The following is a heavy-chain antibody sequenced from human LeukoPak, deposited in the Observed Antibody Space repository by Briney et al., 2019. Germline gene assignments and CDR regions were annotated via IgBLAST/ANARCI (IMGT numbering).Heavy chain of an antibody. V-gene: IGHV3-21*01. D-gene: IGHD1-7*01. J-gene: IGHJ4*02. CDR3: ATEITGTRYFDY. Sequence: GESLRLSCAASGFTFSSDSMNWVRQAPGKGLEWVSSISSSSSYIYYADSVKGRFTISRDNAKNSLYLQMNSLRAEDTAVYYCATEITGTRYFDYWGQGTLVTVSS. CDR1: GFTFSSDS. CDR2: ISSSSSYI.